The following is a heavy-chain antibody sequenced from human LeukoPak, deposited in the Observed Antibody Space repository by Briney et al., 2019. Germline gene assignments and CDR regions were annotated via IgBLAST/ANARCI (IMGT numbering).Heavy chain of an antibody. CDR1: GGSISSSNW. Sequence: PSETLSLTCAVSGGSISSSNWWSWVRQPPGKGLEWIGEIYHSGSTNYNPSLKSRVTISVDKSKNQFSLKLSSVTAADTAVYYCAREDSGSGWFFAFRPFDPWGQGTLVTVSS. D-gene: IGHD6-19*01. CDR3: AREDSGSGWFFAFRPFDP. J-gene: IGHJ5*02. CDR2: IYHSGST. V-gene: IGHV4-4*02.